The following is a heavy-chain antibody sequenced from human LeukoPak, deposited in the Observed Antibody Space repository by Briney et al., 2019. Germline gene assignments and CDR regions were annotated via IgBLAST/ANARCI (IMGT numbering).Heavy chain of an antibody. J-gene: IGHJ6*02. Sequence: ASVKVSCKASGYTFTGYYMHWVRQAPGQGLEWMGWINPNSGGTNYAQKFQGRVTMTRDTSISTAYMELSRLRSDDTAVYYCARGPYGDYGGGVDYYGMDVWGQGTTVTVSS. V-gene: IGHV1-2*02. CDR3: ARGPYGDYGGGVDYYGMDV. CDR2: INPNSGGT. D-gene: IGHD4-17*01. CDR1: GYTFTGYY.